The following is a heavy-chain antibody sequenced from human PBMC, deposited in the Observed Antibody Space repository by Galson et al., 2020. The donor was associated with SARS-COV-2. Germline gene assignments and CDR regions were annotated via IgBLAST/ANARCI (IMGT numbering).Heavy chain of an antibody. CDR2: IYYSGST. CDR1: GGSISSGDYY. D-gene: IGHD3-22*01. J-gene: IGHJ3*02. Sequence: ETSETLSLTCTVSGGSISSGDYYWSWIRQPPGKGLEWIGYIYYSGSTYYNPSLKSRVTISVDTSKNQFSLKLSCVTAADTAVYYCARDPSTDYYDSSGYYYNFAFDIWGQGTMVTVSS. V-gene: IGHV4-30-4*01. CDR3: ARDPSTDYYDSSGYYYNFAFDI.